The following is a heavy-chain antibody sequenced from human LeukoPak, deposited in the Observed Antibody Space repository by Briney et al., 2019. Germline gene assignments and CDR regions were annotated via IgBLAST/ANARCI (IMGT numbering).Heavy chain of an antibody. CDR1: SGSISTSNYY. V-gene: IGHV4-39*07. J-gene: IGHJ3*02. Sequence: SETLSLTCTVSSGSISTSNYYWGWIRQPPGKGLEWIGSIYHSGSTYYNPSLKSRVTMSLDTSKNQFSLKLSSVTAADTAVYYCARDGPYYYDSSGYYDAFDIWGQGTMVTVSS. D-gene: IGHD3-22*01. CDR3: ARDGPYYYDSSGYYDAFDI. CDR2: IYHSGST.